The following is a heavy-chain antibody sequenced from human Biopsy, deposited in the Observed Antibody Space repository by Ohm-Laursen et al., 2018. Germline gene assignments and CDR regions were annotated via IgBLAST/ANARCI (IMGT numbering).Heavy chain of an antibody. J-gene: IGHJ6*02. CDR3: ARATNSTGWPYYYFYGMDV. CDR2: IYYSGST. CDR1: GGSISSDY. V-gene: IGHV4-59*01. D-gene: IGHD2/OR15-2a*01. Sequence: SETLSLTCSVSGGSISSDYWSWIRQTPGKGLEWIGDIYYSGSTNYNPSLKSRVTISVDTSKNQFSLRLNSVTDADTAVYYCARATNSTGWPYYYFYGMDVWGQGTTVTVSS.